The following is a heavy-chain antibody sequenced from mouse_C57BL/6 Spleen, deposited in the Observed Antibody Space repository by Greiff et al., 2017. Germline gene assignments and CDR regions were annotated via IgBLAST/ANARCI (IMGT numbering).Heavy chain of an antibody. D-gene: IGHD1-1*01. CDR2: IWTGGGT. Sequence: VKLLESGPGLVAPSQSLSITCTVSGFSLTSYAISWVRQPPGKGLEWLGVIWTGGGTNYNSALKSRLSISKDSSKSQVFLKMNSLQTDDTARYYCASITTVVAREVWFAYWGQGTLVTVSA. CDR3: ASITTVVAREVWFAY. CDR1: GFSLTSYA. V-gene: IGHV2-9-1*01. J-gene: IGHJ3*01.